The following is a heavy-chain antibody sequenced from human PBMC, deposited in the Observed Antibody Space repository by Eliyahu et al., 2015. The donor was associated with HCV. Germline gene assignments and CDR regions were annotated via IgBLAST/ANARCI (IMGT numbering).Heavy chain of an antibody. CDR3: VRDRNVIVGPIWGFDP. Sequence: QVQLVQSGAEVKKPGASVKVSCKASGYTFTGYYMDWVRQAPGQGLEWMAWINPNSGDTNYAQKFQDRVTMTRDTSISTAYMEVTRLTSDDTAVYYCVRDRNVIVGPIWGFDPWGQGTLVTVSS. CDR2: INPNSGDT. CDR1: GYTFTGYY. J-gene: IGHJ5*02. V-gene: IGHV1-2*02. D-gene: IGHD1-26*01.